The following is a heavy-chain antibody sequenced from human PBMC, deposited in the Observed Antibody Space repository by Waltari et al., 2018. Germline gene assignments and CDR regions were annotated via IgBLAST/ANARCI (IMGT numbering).Heavy chain of an antibody. CDR1: GFTFSAYW. CDR2: INSDGSST. D-gene: IGHD5-18*01. J-gene: IGHJ3*02. V-gene: IGHV3-74*01. CDR3: ARGGTYSFDAFDI. Sequence: EVQLVESGGGLVQPGGSLRLSCAASGFTFSAYWMHWVRQAPGKGLVWVSRINSDGSSTSYADSVKGRFTISRDNAKKTLYLQMNSLRAEDTAVYYCARGGTYSFDAFDIWGQGTMVTVSS.